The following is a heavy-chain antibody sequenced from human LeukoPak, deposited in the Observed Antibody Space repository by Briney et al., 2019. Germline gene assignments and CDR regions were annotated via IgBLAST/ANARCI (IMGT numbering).Heavy chain of an antibody. CDR1: GFTFSSYA. Sequence: TGGSLRLSCAASGFTFSSYAMSWVRQAPGKGLEWVSSITISGAATYYADSVKGRFTISRDNSYNTLYLQMNSLRAEDTAVYYCAKDRPNYYGSNGHYYKLNGDCWGEGTLVTVSS. D-gene: IGHD3-22*01. J-gene: IGHJ4*02. CDR2: ITISGAAT. V-gene: IGHV3-23*01. CDR3: AKDRPNYYGSNGHYYKLNGDC.